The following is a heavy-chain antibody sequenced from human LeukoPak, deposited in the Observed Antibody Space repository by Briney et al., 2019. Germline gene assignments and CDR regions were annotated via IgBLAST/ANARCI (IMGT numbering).Heavy chain of an antibody. Sequence: PGGSLRLSCAASGFTFSNYEMNWVRQAPGKGLEWVSYISSSGHTIYYADSVKGRFTVSRDNAKNSLNLQMNSLRAEDTAVYYCARDYYDSSGYVDYWGQGTLVTVSS. D-gene: IGHD3-22*01. CDR3: ARDYYDSSGYVDY. CDR2: ISSSGHTI. V-gene: IGHV3-48*03. J-gene: IGHJ4*02. CDR1: GFTFSNYE.